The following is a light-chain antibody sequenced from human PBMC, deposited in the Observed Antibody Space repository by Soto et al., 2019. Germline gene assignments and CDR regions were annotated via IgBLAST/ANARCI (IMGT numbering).Light chain of an antibody. Sequence: DIQMTQSPSSLSASVGDRVTITCRASQSISFYLNWYQQKPGQAPKLLIYAATSLHSGVPSRFSSGGSGTDFTLTISSLQPEDFAKYYCQQSYRTPQTFGQGTKVEIK. CDR2: AAT. V-gene: IGKV1-39*01. CDR1: QSISFY. J-gene: IGKJ1*01. CDR3: QQSYRTPQT.